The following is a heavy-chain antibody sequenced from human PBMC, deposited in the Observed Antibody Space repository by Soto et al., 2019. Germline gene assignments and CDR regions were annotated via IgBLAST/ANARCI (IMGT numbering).Heavy chain of an antibody. J-gene: IGHJ4*02. V-gene: IGHV4-4*02. CDR2: ISPGGNT. Sequence: PSETLSLTCTVSSGAMNNVYWWSWVRQPPGKGLEWIGEISPGGNTNYNPSLKSRVTISVDTSKNQFSLKLSSVTAADTAVYYCARTAVEVGATCFDYWGQGTLVTVSS. CDR1: SGAMNNVYW. D-gene: IGHD1-26*01. CDR3: ARTAVEVGATCFDY.